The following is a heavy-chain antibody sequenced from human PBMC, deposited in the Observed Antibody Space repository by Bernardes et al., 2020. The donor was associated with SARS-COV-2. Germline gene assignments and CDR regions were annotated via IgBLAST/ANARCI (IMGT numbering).Heavy chain of an antibody. V-gene: IGHV3-73*01. CDR3: TSGTPEANFDY. CDR2: MRTEVHRYAT. Sequence: GGSLRLSCAASGVTFSGSPIHWVRQAPGKGLEWLGRMRTEVHRYATAYAASVKGRFTISRDDSRNTAYLQMNSLKSEDTAVYYCTSGTPEANFDYWGQGTLVTVSS. J-gene: IGHJ4*02. D-gene: IGHD3-10*01. CDR1: GVTFSGSP.